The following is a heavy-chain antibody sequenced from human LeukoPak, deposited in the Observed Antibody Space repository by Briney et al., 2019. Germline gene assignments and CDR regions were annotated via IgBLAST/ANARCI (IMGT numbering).Heavy chain of an antibody. CDR1: GFTFSSYA. J-gene: IGHJ4*02. Sequence: GGSLRLSCAASGFTFSSYAMSWVRQAPGKGLEWVSAISGSGGSTYYADSVKGRFTISRDNSKNTLYLQMNSLRAEDTAVYYCAKAETRFRYHYDSSGYFPFDYWGQGTLVTVSS. CDR2: ISGSGGST. CDR3: AKAETRFRYHYDSSGYFPFDY. V-gene: IGHV3-23*01. D-gene: IGHD3-22*01.